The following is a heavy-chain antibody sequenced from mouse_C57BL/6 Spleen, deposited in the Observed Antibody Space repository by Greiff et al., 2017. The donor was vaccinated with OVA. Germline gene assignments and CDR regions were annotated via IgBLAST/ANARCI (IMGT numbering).Heavy chain of an antibody. V-gene: IGHV2-2*01. CDR2: IWRGGST. Sequence: QVQLQQSGPGLVQPSQSLSIPCTVSGFSLTSYGVHWVRQSPGKGLEWLGVIWRGGSTDYNAAFISRLSISKDNSKSQVFFKMNRLQADDTAIYYCARKRGDGYFSMDYWGQGTSVTGSS. D-gene: IGHD2-3*01. J-gene: IGHJ4*01. CDR3: ARKRGDGYFSMDY. CDR1: GFSLTSYG.